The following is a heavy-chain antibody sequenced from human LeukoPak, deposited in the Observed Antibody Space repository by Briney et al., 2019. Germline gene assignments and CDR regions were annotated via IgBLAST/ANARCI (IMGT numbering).Heavy chain of an antibody. D-gene: IGHD3-10*01. J-gene: IGHJ3*02. CDR2: IIPIFGTA. Sequence: SVKVSCKASGGTFSSYAISWVRQAPGQGLEWMGGIIPIFGTANYAQKFQGRVTLTADKSTSTAYMELSSLRSEDTAVYYCARAITMVRGVIIISAFDIWGQGTMVTVSS. V-gene: IGHV1-69*06. CDR1: GGTFSSYA. CDR3: ARAITMVRGVIIISAFDI.